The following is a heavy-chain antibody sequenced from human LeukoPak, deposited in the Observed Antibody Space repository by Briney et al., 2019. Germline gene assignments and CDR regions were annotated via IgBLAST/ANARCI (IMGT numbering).Heavy chain of an antibody. CDR3: ARAAVATRRGSWFDP. CDR2: ISAYNGNT. D-gene: IGHD5-12*01. V-gene: IGHV1-18*01. CDR1: GYTFTSYG. Sequence: ASVKVSCKASGYTFTSYGISWVRQAPGQGLEWMGWISAYNGNTNYAQKLQGRVTMTTDTSTSTAYMELRSLRSDDTAVYYCARAAVATRRGSWFDPWGQGTLVTVSS. J-gene: IGHJ5*02.